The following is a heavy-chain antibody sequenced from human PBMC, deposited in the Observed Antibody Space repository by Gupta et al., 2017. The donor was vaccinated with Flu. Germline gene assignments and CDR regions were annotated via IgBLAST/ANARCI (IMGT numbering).Heavy chain of an antibody. V-gene: IGHV3-74*01. D-gene: IGHD4-17*01. CDR2: INSDGSIT. J-gene: IGHJ4*02. CDR1: AITFSSHW. CDR3: ARGTGNYGDWDY. Sequence: EARLVESGGGLVQPGGSLRLPCAASAITFSSHWMPWVRQAPGKGLVWVSRINSDGSITNYADSVKGRFTISRDNTKNTLNLQMNNLRVEDTAVYYCARGTGNYGDWDYWGQGTLVTVSS.